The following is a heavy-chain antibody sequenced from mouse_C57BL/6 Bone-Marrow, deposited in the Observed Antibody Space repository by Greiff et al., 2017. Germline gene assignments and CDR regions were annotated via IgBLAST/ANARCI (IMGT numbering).Heavy chain of an antibody. D-gene: IGHD1-1*01. J-gene: IGHJ2*01. V-gene: IGHV1-82*01. Sequence: VQLQQSGPELVKPGASVTISCKASGYAFSSSWMNWVKQRPGKGLEWIGRIYPGDGDTNYNGKFKGKATLTADKSSSTAYMQLSSLTSEDSAVYFCASEGIYYYGSSPDYWGQGTTLTVSS. CDR1: GYAFSSSW. CDR2: IYPGDGDT. CDR3: ASEGIYYYGSSPDY.